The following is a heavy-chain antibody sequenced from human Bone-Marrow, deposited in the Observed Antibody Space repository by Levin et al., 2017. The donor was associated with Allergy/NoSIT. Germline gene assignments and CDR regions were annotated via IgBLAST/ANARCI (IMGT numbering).Heavy chain of an antibody. J-gene: IGHJ6*02. V-gene: IGHV3-21*01. CDR2: ISAGGNYI. CDR1: GILFRSYD. Sequence: GESLKISCAASGILFRSYDMNWVRQAPGKGLEWVSSISAGGNYIYYADSVKGRFTISRDNAKNSLFLQMNSLRAEDTAVYYCASWAMYHYDRSAFDYFYYAMDVWGQGTTVTVSS. CDR3: ASWAMYHYDRSAFDYFYYAMDV. D-gene: IGHD3-22*01.